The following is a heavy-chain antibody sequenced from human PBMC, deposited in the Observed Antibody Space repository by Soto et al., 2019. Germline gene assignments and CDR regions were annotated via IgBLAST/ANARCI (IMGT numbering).Heavy chain of an antibody. J-gene: IGHJ6*02. CDR3: ARADYGDYGYGMDV. Sequence: QVTLKKSGPVLVKPTETLTLPCTAPGFPLTNARMGVSWIRHPPGKALEWLAHIFSNDEKSYSTSLKSRLTFSKDTSKSQVVLTMTNMDPVDTATYYCARADYGDYGYGMDVWGQGTTVTVSS. V-gene: IGHV2-26*01. D-gene: IGHD4-17*01. CDR2: IFSNDEK. CDR1: GFPLTNARMG.